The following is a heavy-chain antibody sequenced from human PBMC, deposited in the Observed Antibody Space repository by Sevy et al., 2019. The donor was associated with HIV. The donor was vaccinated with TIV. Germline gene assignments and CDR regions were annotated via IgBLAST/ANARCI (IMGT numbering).Heavy chain of an antibody. CDR1: GFTFSSYW. J-gene: IGHJ4*02. D-gene: IGHD6-13*01. CDR3: ARSIAAIGPDY. CDR2: IKQDGSMK. V-gene: IGHV3-7*01. Sequence: GESLKISCAGSGFTFSSYWMTWVRQAPGTGLEWVANIKQDGSMKYYVNSVKGRFTISRDNAKNSVYLQMNSLRAEDMAIYYCARSIAAIGPDYWGQGTLVTVSS.